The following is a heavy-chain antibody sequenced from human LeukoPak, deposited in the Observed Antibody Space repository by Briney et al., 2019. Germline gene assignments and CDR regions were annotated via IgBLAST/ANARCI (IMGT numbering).Heavy chain of an antibody. CDR2: ISSNSSYI. V-gene: IGHV3-21*01. J-gene: IGHJ4*02. Sequence: GRSLRLSCAASGFTFSSYSMNWVRQAPGKGLEWVSSISSNSSYIYYADSVKGRFTISRDNAKNSLYLQMNSLRAEDTAVYYCARVSVDYFDYWGQGTLVTVSS. CDR1: GFTFSSYS. CDR3: ARVSVDYFDY.